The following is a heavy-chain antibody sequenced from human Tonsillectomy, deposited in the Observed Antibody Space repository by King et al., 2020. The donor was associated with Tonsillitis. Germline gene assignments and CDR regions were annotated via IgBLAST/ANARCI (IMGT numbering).Heavy chain of an antibody. CDR3: ARVLRFFGGFDP. Sequence: QLQESGPGLVKPSETLSLTCTVSGGSISDTWWTWIRQPPGKGLEWIGYIYSSGTKSYNPSLQSRVTISIDTSNNQFSLTLTSVTAADTAVYYCARVLRFFGGFDPWGQGILVTVSS. CDR1: GGSISDTW. D-gene: IGHD3-3*01. J-gene: IGHJ5*02. CDR2: IYSSGTK. V-gene: IGHV4-59*01.